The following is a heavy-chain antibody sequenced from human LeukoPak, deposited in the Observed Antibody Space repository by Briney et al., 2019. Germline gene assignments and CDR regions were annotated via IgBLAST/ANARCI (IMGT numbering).Heavy chain of an antibody. CDR2: ITDAVGST. V-gene: IGHV3-23*01. D-gene: IGHD3-9*01. CDR3: AKGQYFDWLLLDY. J-gene: IGHJ4*02. CDR1: GFTFSSSS. Sequence: GGSLRLSCAASGFTFSSSSISWVRQAPGKGLEWVSAITDAVGSTHYADSVKGRFTISSDNSKNTVYLQMNSLRPEDMAVYYCAKGQYFDWLLLDYWAREPWSPSPQ.